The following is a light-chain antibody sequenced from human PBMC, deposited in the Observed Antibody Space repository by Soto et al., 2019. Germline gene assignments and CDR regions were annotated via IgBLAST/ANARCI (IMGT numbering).Light chain of an antibody. Sequence: DIVLTQSPGTLSLSPGERATLSCRASQSISDNYVAWYQQKPGQAPRLLIYGASSRATGIPDRFTGSGSGTDFTLTVSRLEPEDFAVYHCQQYGRSPWTFGQGTKVEIK. CDR1: QSISDNY. CDR2: GAS. J-gene: IGKJ1*01. CDR3: QQYGRSPWT. V-gene: IGKV3-20*01.